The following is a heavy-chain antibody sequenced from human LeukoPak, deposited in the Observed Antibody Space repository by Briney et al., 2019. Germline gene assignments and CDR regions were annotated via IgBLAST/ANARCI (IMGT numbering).Heavy chain of an antibody. Sequence: GSLRLSCAASGFTFSSYGMHWVRQAPGKGLEWVAVISYDGSNKYYADSVKGRFTISRDNSKNTLYLQMNSLRAEGTAVYYCAKGGGLLPFDYWGQGTLVTVSS. CDR3: AKGGGLLPFDY. CDR2: ISYDGSNK. CDR1: GFTFSSYG. V-gene: IGHV3-30*18. J-gene: IGHJ4*02. D-gene: IGHD3-10*01.